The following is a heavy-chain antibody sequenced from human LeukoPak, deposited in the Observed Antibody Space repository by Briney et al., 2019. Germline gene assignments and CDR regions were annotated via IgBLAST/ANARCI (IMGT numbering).Heavy chain of an antibody. V-gene: IGHV4-34*01. J-gene: IGHJ4*02. CDR2: INHSGST. D-gene: IGHD2-21*01. Sequence: SETLSLTCAVYGGSFSGYYWSWIRQPPGKGLEWIGEINHSGSTNYNPSLKSRVTISVDTSKNQFSLKLSSVTAADTAVYYCASRVVIARTIDYWGQGTLVTVSS. CDR1: GGSFSGYY. CDR3: ASRVVIARTIDY.